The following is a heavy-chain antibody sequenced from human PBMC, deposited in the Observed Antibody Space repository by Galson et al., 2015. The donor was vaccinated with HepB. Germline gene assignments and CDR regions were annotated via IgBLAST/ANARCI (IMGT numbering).Heavy chain of an antibody. Sequence: SVKVSCKASGYTFTSYGISWVRQAPGQGLEWMGWISAYNGNTNYAQKLQGRVTMTTDTSTSTAYMELRSLRSDDTAVYYCARQRAVAGTKWELPMGYWGQGTLVTVSS. CDR3: ARQRAVAGTKWELPMGY. V-gene: IGHV1-18*04. D-gene: IGHD6-19*01. CDR1: GYTFTSYG. CDR2: ISAYNGNT. J-gene: IGHJ4*02.